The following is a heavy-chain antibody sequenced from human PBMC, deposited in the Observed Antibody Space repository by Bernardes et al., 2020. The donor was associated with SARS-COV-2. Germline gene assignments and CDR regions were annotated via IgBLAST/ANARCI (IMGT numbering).Heavy chain of an antibody. Sequence: GSLRLSFSSSLFTFSSSVMNWVRQAPGKGLEWVSYISTGGSTKYYADSVKGRFTISRDNAKNSLYLQMNSLRAEDTAVYYCAREYTYGFDSWGQGTLVTVSS. CDR1: LFTFSSSV. CDR2: ISTGGSTK. CDR3: AREYTYGFDS. D-gene: IGHD5-18*01. J-gene: IGHJ4*02. V-gene: IGHV3-48*03.